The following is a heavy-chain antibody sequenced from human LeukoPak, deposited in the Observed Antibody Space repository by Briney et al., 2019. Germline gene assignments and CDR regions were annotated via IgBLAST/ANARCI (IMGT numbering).Heavy chain of an antibody. V-gene: IGHV4-4*08. CDR3: ARHVEHAAYFHH. J-gene: IGHJ4*02. CDR1: GVSITDFH. CDR2: ITNSGDA. Sequence: PSETLSLTCTVAGVSITDFHWSWLRQSPGKGLEWIGWITNSGDANYNPSLESRLAISGDTSKSQLSLKVTSETDADTAVYYCARHVEHAAYFHHWGQGVLVTVSS. D-gene: IGHD1/OR15-1a*01.